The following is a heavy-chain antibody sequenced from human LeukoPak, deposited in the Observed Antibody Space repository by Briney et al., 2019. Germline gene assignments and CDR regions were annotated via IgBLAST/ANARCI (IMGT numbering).Heavy chain of an antibody. V-gene: IGHV4-4*07. Sequence: ASETLSLTCSVSGGSISGYNWSWIRQSAGKGLEWIGRIYSSGSTNYNPSLKSRVTMSVGSNKFSLTVSSVTAADAAVYFCVRDLGRFDTWGQGALVLVSS. CDR3: VRDLGRFDT. CDR2: IYSSGST. J-gene: IGHJ5*02. CDR1: GGSISGYN.